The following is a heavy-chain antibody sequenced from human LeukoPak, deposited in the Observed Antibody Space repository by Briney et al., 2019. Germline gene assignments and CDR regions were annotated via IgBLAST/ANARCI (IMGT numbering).Heavy chain of an antibody. CDR3: ARAAAVSYYFDY. D-gene: IGHD6-13*01. V-gene: IGHV3-66*01. CDR1: GFTVSSNY. J-gene: IGHJ4*02. Sequence: GRSLRLSCAASGFTVSSNYMSWVRQAPGKGLEWVSVIYSGGSTYYADSVEGRFTISRDNSKNTLYLQMNSLRAEDTAVYYCARAAAVSYYFDYWGQGTLVTVSS. CDR2: IYSGGST.